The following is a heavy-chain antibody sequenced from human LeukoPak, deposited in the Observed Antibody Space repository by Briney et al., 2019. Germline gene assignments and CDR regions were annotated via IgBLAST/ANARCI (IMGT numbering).Heavy chain of an antibody. Sequence: GASVKVSCKASGYTFTSYVMHWVRQAPGQRLEWMGWINAANGSTKYSQKFQGRVTITRDTSASTAYMELSSLRSEDTAVYYCARGCSGGPCYPLRPNDYWGQGTLVTVSS. CDR3: ARGCSGGPCYPLRPNDY. CDR2: INAANGST. D-gene: IGHD2-15*01. J-gene: IGHJ4*02. CDR1: GYTFTSYV. V-gene: IGHV1-3*01.